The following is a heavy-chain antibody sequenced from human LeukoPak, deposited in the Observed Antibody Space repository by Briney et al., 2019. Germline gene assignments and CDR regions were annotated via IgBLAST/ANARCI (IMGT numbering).Heavy chain of an antibody. CDR3: AKDERASRAYSSGWCLDY. J-gene: IGHJ4*02. D-gene: IGHD6-19*01. CDR2: IWYDGSNK. Sequence: GGSLRLSCAPSRLTFSSYGMHWVRQAPGTGLEWVAVIWYDGSNKYYADSVQGRFTLSRDNSKNMLYLQMNSLRAQDTAVYYCAKDERASRAYSSGWCLDYWGQGTLVTVSS. CDR1: RLTFSSYG. V-gene: IGHV3-33*06.